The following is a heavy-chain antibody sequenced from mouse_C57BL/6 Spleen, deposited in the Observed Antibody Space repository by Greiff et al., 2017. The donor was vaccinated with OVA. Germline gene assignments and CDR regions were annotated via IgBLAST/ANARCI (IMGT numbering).Heavy chain of an antibody. V-gene: IGHV3-6*01. D-gene: IGHD1-3*01. J-gene: IGHJ2*01. CDR2: ISYDGSN. CDR3: ARDQSDYFDY. Sequence: ESGPGLVKPSQSLSLTCSVTGYSITSGYYWNWIRQFPGNKLEWMGYISYDGSNNYNPSLKNRISITRDTSKNQFFLKLNSVTTEDTATYYCARDQSDYFDYWGQGTTLTVSS. CDR1: GYSITSGYY.